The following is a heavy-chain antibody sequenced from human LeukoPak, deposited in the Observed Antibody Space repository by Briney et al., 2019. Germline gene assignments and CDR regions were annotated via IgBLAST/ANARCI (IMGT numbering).Heavy chain of an antibody. CDR3: ARDSHCSSTSCYFDY. J-gene: IGHJ4*02. CDR1: GGSISSYY. V-gene: IGHV4-4*07. CDR2: IYTSGST. Sequence: SETLSLTCTVSGGSISSYYWSWIRQPAGKGLEWIGRIYTSGSTNYSPSLKSRVTMSVDTSKNQFSLKLSSVTAADTAVYYCARDSHCSSTSCYFDYWGQGTLVTVSS. D-gene: IGHD2-2*01.